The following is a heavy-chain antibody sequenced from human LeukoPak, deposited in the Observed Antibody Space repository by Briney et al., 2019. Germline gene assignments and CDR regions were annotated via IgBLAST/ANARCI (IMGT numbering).Heavy chain of an antibody. CDR1: RFTFTNYW. V-gene: IGHV3-74*01. D-gene: IGHD3-16*01. CDR2: INSDGSST. Sequence: GGSLRLSCAASRFTFTNYWMHWVRQAPGKGLVWVSRINSDGSSTTYADSLEGRFTIARDNSKDMVYLQMNSLKVEDTAIYYCGKEGGAWGQGTKVTVSS. CDR3: GKEGGA. J-gene: IGHJ5*02.